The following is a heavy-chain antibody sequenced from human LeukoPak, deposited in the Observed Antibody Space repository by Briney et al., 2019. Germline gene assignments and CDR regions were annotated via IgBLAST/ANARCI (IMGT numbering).Heavy chain of an antibody. V-gene: IGHV1-69*05. CDR2: IIPIFGTA. CDR3: ARDDPYGDYGFGFDP. Sequence: SVKVSCKASGGTFSSYAISWVRQAPGQGLEWMGGIIPIFGTANYAQKFQGRVTITTDESTSTAYMELSSMSSEDTAVYYCARDDPYGDYGFGFDPWGQGTLVTVSS. CDR1: GGTFSSYA. D-gene: IGHD4-17*01. J-gene: IGHJ5*02.